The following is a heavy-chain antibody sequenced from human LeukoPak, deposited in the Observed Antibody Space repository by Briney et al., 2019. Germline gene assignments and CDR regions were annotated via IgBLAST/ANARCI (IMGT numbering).Heavy chain of an antibody. D-gene: IGHD2-15*01. CDR2: IYPGDSDT. J-gene: IGHJ4*02. Sequence: GESLKISCKGSGYSFTSYWIGWVRQMPGKGLEWMGIIYPGDSDTRYSPSFQGQVTISADKSISTAYLQWSSLKASDTAMYYCARLFRSGGSCGPSDYWGQGTLVTVSS. CDR3: ARLFRSGGSCGPSDY. V-gene: IGHV5-51*01. CDR1: GYSFTSYW.